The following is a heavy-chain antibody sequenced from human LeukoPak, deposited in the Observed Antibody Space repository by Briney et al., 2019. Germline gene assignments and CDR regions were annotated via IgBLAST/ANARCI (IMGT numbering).Heavy chain of an antibody. D-gene: IGHD2-2*01. V-gene: IGHV3-30*18. CDR2: ISYDGSNK. J-gene: IGHJ5*02. Sequence: PGRSLRLSCAASGFTFSSYGMHWVRQAPGKGLEWVAVISYDGSNKYYADSVKGRFTISRDNSKNTLYLQMNSLRAEDTAVYYCAKVYDNQLLFNWFDPWGQGTLVTVSS. CDR1: GFTFSSYG. CDR3: AKVYDNQLLFNWFDP.